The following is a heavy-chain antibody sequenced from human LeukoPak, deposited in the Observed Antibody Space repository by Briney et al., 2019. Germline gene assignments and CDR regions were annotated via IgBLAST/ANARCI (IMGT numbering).Heavy chain of an antibody. D-gene: IGHD2-15*01. J-gene: IGHJ3*02. Sequence: ASVKVSCKASGGTFSSYAISWVRQAPGQGLEWMGGIIPIFGTANYAQKFQGRVTITADESTSTAYMELSSLRSEDTAVYYCAISLHEAARTAFDIWGQGTMVTVSS. CDR2: IIPIFGTA. CDR1: GGTFSSYA. CDR3: AISLHEAARTAFDI. V-gene: IGHV1-69*13.